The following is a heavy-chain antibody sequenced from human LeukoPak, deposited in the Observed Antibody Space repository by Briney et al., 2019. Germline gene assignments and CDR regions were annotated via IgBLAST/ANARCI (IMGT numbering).Heavy chain of an antibody. V-gene: IGHV4-4*07. CDR3: ARDSCSSTSCYNSLDY. CDR1: GHSIINSFY. CDR2: IYTSGST. J-gene: IGHJ4*02. D-gene: IGHD2-2*02. Sequence: PSETLSLTCTVSGHSIINSFYWGWIRQPAGKGLEWIGRIYTSGSTNYNPSLKSRVTMSVDTSKNQFSLKLSSVTAADTAVYYCARDSCSSTSCYNSLDYWGQGTLVTVSS.